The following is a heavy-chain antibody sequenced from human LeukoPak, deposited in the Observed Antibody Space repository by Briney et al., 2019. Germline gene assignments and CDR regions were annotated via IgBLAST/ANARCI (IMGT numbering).Heavy chain of an antibody. CDR2: IYYSGST. V-gene: IGHV4-39*01. J-gene: IGHJ4*02. D-gene: IGHD6-19*01. CDR1: GGSISSSSYY. Sequence: PSETLSLTCTVSGGSISSSSYYWGWIRQPPGKGLEWIGSIYYSGSTYYNPSLKSRVTISVDTSKNQVSLKLSSVTAADTAVYYCARHGGSGWTAFDYWGQGTLVTVSS. CDR3: ARHGGSGWTAFDY.